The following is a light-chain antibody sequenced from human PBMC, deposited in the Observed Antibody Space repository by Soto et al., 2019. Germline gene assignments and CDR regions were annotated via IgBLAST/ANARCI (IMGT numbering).Light chain of an antibody. V-gene: IGLV2-14*01. J-gene: IGLJ3*02. CDR1: SSGVGGYNY. CDR2: DVS. CDR3: SSSTGSSTWV. Sequence: QSVLTQPASVAGSPGQSITISCTGTSSGVGGYNYFSWYQQHPGKAPKLMIYDVSNRPSGVSNRFSGYKSGNTASMTISGIQAEDEAAYYCSSSTGSSTWVFGGGTQRPVL.